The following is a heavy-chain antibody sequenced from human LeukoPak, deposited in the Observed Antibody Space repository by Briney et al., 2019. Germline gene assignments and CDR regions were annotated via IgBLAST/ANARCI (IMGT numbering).Heavy chain of an antibody. Sequence: GGSLRLSCVASGFKFGDYYMSWLRQAPGKGLEWLSYISSTGSLIHCADSVRGRFTISRDNAKNSLYLQMNSLRAEDTAVYYCARAAAGTTLNFDYWGQGTLVTVSS. CDR1: GFKFGDYY. D-gene: IGHD6-13*01. V-gene: IGHV3-11*04. CDR3: ARAAAGTTLNFDY. CDR2: ISSTGSLI. J-gene: IGHJ4*02.